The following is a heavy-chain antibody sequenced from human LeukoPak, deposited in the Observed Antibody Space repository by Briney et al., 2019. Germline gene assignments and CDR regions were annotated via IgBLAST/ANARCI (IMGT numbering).Heavy chain of an antibody. CDR1: GYTFTSYG. CDR2: ISAYNGNT. V-gene: IGHV1-18*04. CDR3: ARDTMVRGVIDLYYFDY. D-gene: IGHD3-10*01. J-gene: IGHJ4*02. Sequence: ASVKVSCKASGYTFTSYGISWVRQAPGQGLEWMGWISAYNGNTNYAQKLQGRVTMTTDTSTSTAYMELRSLRSDDPAVYYCARDTMVRGVIDLYYFDYWGQGPLVTVSS.